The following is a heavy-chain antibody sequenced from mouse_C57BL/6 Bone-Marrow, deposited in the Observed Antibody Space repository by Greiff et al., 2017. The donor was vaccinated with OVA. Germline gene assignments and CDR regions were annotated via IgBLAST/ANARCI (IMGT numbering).Heavy chain of an antibody. Sequence: VQLKESGPELVKPGASVKIPCKASGYTFTDYNMDWVKQSHGKSLEWIGDINPNNGGTIYNQKFKGKATLTVDKSSSTAYMELRSLTSEDTAVYYCARQGIYYGSFYAMDYWGQGTSVTVSS. CDR1: GYTFTDYN. CDR3: ARQGIYYGSFYAMDY. J-gene: IGHJ4*01. V-gene: IGHV1-18*01. CDR2: INPNNGGT. D-gene: IGHD2-2*01.